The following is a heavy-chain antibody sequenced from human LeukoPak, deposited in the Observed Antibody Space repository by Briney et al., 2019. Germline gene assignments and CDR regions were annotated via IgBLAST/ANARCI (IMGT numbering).Heavy chain of an antibody. Sequence: GGSLRLSCGASGFTFSSYAMSWVRQTPGKGLEWVSSISSSSSYIYYADSVKGRFTISRDNAKNSLYLQMNSLRAEDTAVYYCARLGGHYTYYYGSGSQGVDYWGQGTLVTVSS. CDR1: GFTFSSYA. CDR2: ISSSSSYI. CDR3: ARLGGHYTYYYGSGSQGVDY. V-gene: IGHV3-21*01. J-gene: IGHJ4*02. D-gene: IGHD3-10*01.